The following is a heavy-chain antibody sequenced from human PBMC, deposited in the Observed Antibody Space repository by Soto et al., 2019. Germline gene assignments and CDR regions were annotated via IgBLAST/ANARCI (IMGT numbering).Heavy chain of an antibody. V-gene: IGHV4-59*01. CDR1: GGSISSYY. J-gene: IGHJ5*02. CDR2: IYYSGST. D-gene: IGHD3-22*01. CDR3: ARVSRAYYYDSSDSWWFDP. Sequence: SETLSLTCTVSGGSISSYYWSWIRQPPGKGLEWIGYIYYSGSTNYNPSLKSRVTISVDTSKNQFSLKLSSVTAADTAVYYCARVSRAYYYDSSDSWWFDPWGQGTPVTVSS.